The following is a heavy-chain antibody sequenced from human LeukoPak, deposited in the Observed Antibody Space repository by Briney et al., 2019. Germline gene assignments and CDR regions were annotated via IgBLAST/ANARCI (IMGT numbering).Heavy chain of an antibody. CDR3: ARGSVGATDYYYYMDV. CDR1: GYTFTSYD. CDR2: TNPNSGNT. Sequence: GASVKVSCKASGYTFTSYDINWVRQATGQGLEWMGWTNPNSGNTGYAQKFQGRVTMTRNTSISTAYMELSSLRSEDTAVYYCARGSVGATDYYYYMDVWGKGTTVTISS. V-gene: IGHV1-8*01. D-gene: IGHD1-26*01. J-gene: IGHJ6*03.